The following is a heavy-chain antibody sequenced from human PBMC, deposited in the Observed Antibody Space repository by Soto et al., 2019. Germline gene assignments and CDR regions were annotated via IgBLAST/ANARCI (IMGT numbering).Heavy chain of an antibody. CDR3: ARHATMIVGGYAFDI. D-gene: IGHD3-22*01. V-gene: IGHV4-39*01. CDR2: IYYSGST. Sequence: PSETLSLTCTVSGGSISSSSYYWGWTRQPPGKGLERIGSIYYSGSTYYNPSLKSRVIISVDTSKNQFSLKLSSVTAADTAVYYCARHATMIVGGYAFDIWGQGTMVTVSS. J-gene: IGHJ3*02. CDR1: GGSISSSSYY.